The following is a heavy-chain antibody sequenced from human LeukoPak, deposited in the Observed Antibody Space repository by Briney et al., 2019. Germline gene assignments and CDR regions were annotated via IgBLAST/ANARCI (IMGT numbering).Heavy chain of an antibody. CDR3: ARGSGYDYFDY. CDR2: IYHSGTT. V-gene: IGHV4-4*02. Sequence: PSETLSLTCAVSDGSISSNNWWSWVRQPPGKGLEWIGEIYHSGTTTYNPSLKSRVTISVDKSKNQFSLKLNSVTAADTAVYYCARGSGYDYFDYWGQGTLVTVSS. D-gene: IGHD5-12*01. J-gene: IGHJ4*02. CDR1: DGSISSNNW.